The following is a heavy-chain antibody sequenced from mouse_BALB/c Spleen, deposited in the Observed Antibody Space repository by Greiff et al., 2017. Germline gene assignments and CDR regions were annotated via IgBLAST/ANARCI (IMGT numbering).Heavy chain of an antibody. D-gene: IGHD2-1*01. CDR1: GFTFSSFG. Sequence: DVMLVESGGGLVQPGGSRKLSCAASGFTFSSFGMHWVRQAPEKGLEWVAYISSGSSTIYYADTVKGRFTITRDNPKNTLFLQMTSLRSEDTAMSYCSRRHGNYYAMDYWGQGTSVTVSS. J-gene: IGHJ4*01. CDR2: ISSGSSTI. V-gene: IGHV5-17*02. CDR3: SRRHGNYYAMDY.